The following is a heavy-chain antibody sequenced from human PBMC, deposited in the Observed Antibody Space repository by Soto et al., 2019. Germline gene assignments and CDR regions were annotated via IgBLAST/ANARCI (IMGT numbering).Heavy chain of an antibody. CDR2: IIPIFGTA. D-gene: IGHD4-17*01. Sequence: GASVKVSCKASGGTFSSYAISWVRQAPGQGLEWMGGIIPIFGTANYAQKFQGRVTITADKSTSTAYMELSSLRSEDTAVYYCARARDIHYGDYDYYYYGMDVWGQGTTVTVSS. CDR3: ARARDIHYGDYDYYYYGMDV. CDR1: GGTFSSYA. J-gene: IGHJ6*02. V-gene: IGHV1-69*06.